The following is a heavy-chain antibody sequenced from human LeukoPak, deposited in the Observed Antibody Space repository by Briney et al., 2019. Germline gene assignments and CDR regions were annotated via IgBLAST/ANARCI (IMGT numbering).Heavy chain of an antibody. CDR1: GFTVSSNY. CDR2: IHKNAIT. V-gene: IGHV3-53*01. D-gene: IGHD3-10*01. Sequence: GGSLRLSCAASGFTVSSNYMTWVRQAPGKGLQWVSVIHKNAITYYADTVKGRFTISRDTSKNMVYLQMNSLRAEDTAVYYCARSLRVRGVPDYMDVWGKGTTVTISS. J-gene: IGHJ6*03. CDR3: ARSLRVRGVPDYMDV.